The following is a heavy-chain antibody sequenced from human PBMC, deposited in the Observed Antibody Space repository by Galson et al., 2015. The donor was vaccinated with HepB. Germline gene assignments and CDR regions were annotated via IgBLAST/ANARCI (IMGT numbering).Heavy chain of an antibody. Sequence: SLRLSCAASGFTFSSFAMSWVRQAPGKGLEWVSVISGSGDSTYYADSVKGRFTISRDNSKNTLYLQMNSLRAEDSAVYYCAKDVGWAPYWGQGTLVIVSS. CDR3: AKDVGWAPY. D-gene: IGHD2-15*01. CDR2: ISGSGDST. V-gene: IGHV3-23*01. J-gene: IGHJ4*02. CDR1: GFTFSSFA.